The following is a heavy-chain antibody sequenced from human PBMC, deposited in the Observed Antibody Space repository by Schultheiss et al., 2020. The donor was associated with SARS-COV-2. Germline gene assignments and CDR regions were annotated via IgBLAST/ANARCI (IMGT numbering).Heavy chain of an antibody. D-gene: IGHD6-19*01. Sequence: GGSLRLSCAASGFTFSSYSMNWVRQAPGKGLEWVSYISSSSSYTNYADSVKGRFTISRDNAKNSLYLQMNSLRAEDTAVYYCAKDRGYSSGWYYFDYWGQGTLVTVSS. CDR2: ISSSSSYT. V-gene: IGHV3-21*05. CDR3: AKDRGYSSGWYYFDY. J-gene: IGHJ4*02. CDR1: GFTFSSYS.